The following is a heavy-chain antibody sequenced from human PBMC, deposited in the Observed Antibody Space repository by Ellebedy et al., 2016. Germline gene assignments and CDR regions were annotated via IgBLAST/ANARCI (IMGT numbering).Heavy chain of an antibody. CDR1: GFTVGNNY. CDR2: ITGSSGTR. V-gene: IGHV3-48*02. Sequence: GGSLRLSXAASGFTVGNNYMIWVRQAPGKGLEWISHITGSSGTRIYVDSVKGRYIISRDNAKNSLFLQMNSLRDEDTAVYYCARGQDYAFDHWGQGALVTVSS. D-gene: IGHD3-16*01. CDR3: ARGQDYAFDH. J-gene: IGHJ4*02.